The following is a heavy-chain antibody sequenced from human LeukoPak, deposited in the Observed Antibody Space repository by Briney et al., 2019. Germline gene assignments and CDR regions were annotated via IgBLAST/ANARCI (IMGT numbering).Heavy chain of an antibody. CDR1: GGSFSGYY. CDR2: INHRGST. J-gene: IGHJ4*02. Sequence: PSETLSLTCAVYGGSFSGYYWSWIRQPPGKGLEWIGEINHRGSTNYNPSLKSRVTISVDTSKNQFSLKLSSVTAADTAVYYCARGRRYYDSSGYTNFDYWGQGTLVTVSS. CDR3: ARGRRYYDSSGYTNFDY. D-gene: IGHD3-22*01. V-gene: IGHV4-34*01.